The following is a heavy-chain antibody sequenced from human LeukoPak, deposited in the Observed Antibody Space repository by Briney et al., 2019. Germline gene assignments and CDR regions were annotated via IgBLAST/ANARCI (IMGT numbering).Heavy chain of an antibody. CDR1: GGSISSGSYY. J-gene: IGHJ6*03. Sequence: SETLSLTCTVSGGSISSGSYYWSSIRQPAGKGLEWIGRIYTSGSTNYNTSLKSRVTISVDTSKNQFSLKLSSVTAADTAVYYCASAIQRLNYYYYMDVWGKGTTVTVSS. CDR3: ASAIQRLNYYYYMDV. D-gene: IGHD5-18*01. CDR2: IYTSGST. V-gene: IGHV4-61*02.